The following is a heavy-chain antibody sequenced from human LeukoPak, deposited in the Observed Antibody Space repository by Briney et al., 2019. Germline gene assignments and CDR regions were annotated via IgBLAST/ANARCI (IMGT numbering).Heavy chain of an antibody. CDR2: IYHSGST. CDR3: ARSSGSYGVAWFDP. CDR1: GYSISSGYY. J-gene: IGHJ5*02. V-gene: IGHV4-38-2*02. Sequence: SETLSLTCSVSGYSISSGYYWGWIRQPPGKGLEWIGSIYHSGSTYYNPSLKSRVTISVDTSKNQFSLRLNSVTAADTAVYYCARSSGSYGVAWFDPWGQGTLVTVSS. D-gene: IGHD1-26*01.